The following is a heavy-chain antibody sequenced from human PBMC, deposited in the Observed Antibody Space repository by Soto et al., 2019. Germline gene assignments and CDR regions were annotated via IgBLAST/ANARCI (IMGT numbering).Heavy chain of an antibody. Sequence: LSLTCSVSGGSISSVGHYWTWIRQQPGKGLEWIGYIYYSGSTDYNPSLKSRVTISVDRSKNQFSLNLSSVTAADTAIYYCARESGGYDSSTRYGLDVWGQGTTVTVSS. V-gene: IGHV4-31*03. J-gene: IGHJ6*02. CDR1: GGSISSVGHY. CDR2: IYYSGST. CDR3: ARESGGYDSSTRYGLDV. D-gene: IGHD6-25*01.